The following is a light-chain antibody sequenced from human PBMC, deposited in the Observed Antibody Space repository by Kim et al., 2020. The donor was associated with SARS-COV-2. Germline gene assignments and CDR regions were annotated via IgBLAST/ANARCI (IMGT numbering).Light chain of an antibody. J-gene: IGLJ2*01. Sequence: ALGQTVRITCQGDSLRSYYATWYQQKPGQAPILVIYGKNNRPSGIPDRFSGSSSGNPASLTITGTQAGDEADYYCNSRDSNDNVVFGGGTKLTVL. CDR1: SLRSYY. V-gene: IGLV3-19*01. CDR2: GKN. CDR3: NSRDSNDNVV.